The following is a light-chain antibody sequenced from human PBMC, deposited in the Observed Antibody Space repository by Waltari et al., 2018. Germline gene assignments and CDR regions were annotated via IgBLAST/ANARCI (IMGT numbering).Light chain of an antibody. J-gene: IGLJ2*01. CDR2: EVT. CDR3: CSYSGDLSFGVV. V-gene: IGLV2-23*02. CDR1: SHDVGNYDL. Sequence: QSALTQPASVSGSPGQSITISCTGTSHDVGNYDLVSWYQQHPGKAPKLIIYEVTKRPSGCSNRCPGAKSGHTASRPISGLHTEDEGDYYCCSYSGDLSFGVVFGGGTKLTVL.